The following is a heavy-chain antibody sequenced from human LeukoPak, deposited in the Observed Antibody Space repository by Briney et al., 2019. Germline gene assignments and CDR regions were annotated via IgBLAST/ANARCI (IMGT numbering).Heavy chain of an antibody. Sequence: SETLSLTCTVSGDSISSGTYYWGWIRQPPGKGLEWIGNIHYGGSTYYNPSHKSRVTISVDTSKKQFSLKLSSVTAADTALYYCARLGGVRGYYYYYMDVWGKGTTVTVSS. D-gene: IGHD3-10*01. CDR2: IHYGGST. CDR1: GDSISSGTYY. CDR3: ARLGGVRGYYYYYMDV. J-gene: IGHJ6*03. V-gene: IGHV4-39*01.